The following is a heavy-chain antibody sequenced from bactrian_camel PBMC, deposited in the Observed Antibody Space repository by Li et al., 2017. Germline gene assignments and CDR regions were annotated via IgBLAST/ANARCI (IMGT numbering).Heavy chain of an antibody. D-gene: IGHD2*01. V-gene: IGHV3S54*01. CDR3: AIERGVSDCDSGSWIPDEDYTY. CDR1: AYAVSVYC. CDR2: TRPIKPGVPGK. Sequence: QAGGSLRLSCAASAYAVSVYCMAWYRQAPGNDREGLATTRPIKPGVPGKYYADYADSVKGRFTVSRGAAEDSVDLQMNSLKPEDTATYYCAIERGVSDCDSGSWIPDEDYTYWGQGTQVTVS. J-gene: IGHJ4*01.